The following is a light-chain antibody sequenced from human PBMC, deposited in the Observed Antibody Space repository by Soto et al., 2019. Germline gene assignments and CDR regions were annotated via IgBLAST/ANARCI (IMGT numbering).Light chain of an antibody. J-gene: IGKJ1*01. CDR2: GAS. V-gene: IGKV3-15*01. CDR1: QRVSSN. Sequence: IVMTQSPATLSESPGESATLSCRASQRVSSNLAGYQQKPGQAARLLIYGASTRATGIPARFSGSGSGTDFTLTITRLEPEDFAVYYCQRFGTSPPWTFGQGTKVDIK. CDR3: QRFGTSPPWT.